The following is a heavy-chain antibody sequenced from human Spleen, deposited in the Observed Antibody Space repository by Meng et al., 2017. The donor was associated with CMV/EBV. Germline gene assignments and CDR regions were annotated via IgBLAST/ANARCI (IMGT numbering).Heavy chain of an antibody. CDR3: ARGAPRLDL. CDR2: VYESGST. CDR1: GYSISSGYF. J-gene: IGHJ2*01. Sequence: GSLRLSCTVSGYSISSGYFWGWIRQPPGKGLEWIGSVYESGSTYYNPSLKSRVAISIDTSKNQFSLKLSSVTAADTAVYYCARGAPRLDLWGRGTLVTVSS. V-gene: IGHV4-38-2*02.